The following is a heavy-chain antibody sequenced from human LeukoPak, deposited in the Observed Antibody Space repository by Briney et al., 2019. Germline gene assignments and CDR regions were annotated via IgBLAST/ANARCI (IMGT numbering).Heavy chain of an antibody. CDR2: TYYRSKWYN. J-gene: IGHJ4*02. V-gene: IGHV6-1*01. CDR3: ARRWLVIHRKPFDY. CDR1: GDSVSSNSAA. D-gene: IGHD3-22*01. Sequence: SQTLSLTCAISGDSVSSNSAAWNWIRQSPSRGLEWLGRTYYRSKWYNDYAVSVKSRITINPDTSKNQFSLKLSSVTAADTAVYYCARRWLVIHRKPFDYWGQGTLVTVSS.